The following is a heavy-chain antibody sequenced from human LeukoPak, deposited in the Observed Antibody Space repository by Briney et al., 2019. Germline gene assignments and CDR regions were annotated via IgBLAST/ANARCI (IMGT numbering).Heavy chain of an antibody. D-gene: IGHD6-13*01. CDR2: FDPEDGET. CDR1: GYTLTELS. Sequence: GASVKVSCKVSGYTLTELSMHWVRQAPGKGLEWMGGFDPEDGETIYAQKFQGRVTMTEDTSTDTAYMELSSLRSEDTAVYYCATDLAAVGNFYFDYWGQGTLVTVSS. V-gene: IGHV1-24*01. CDR3: ATDLAAVGNFYFDY. J-gene: IGHJ4*02.